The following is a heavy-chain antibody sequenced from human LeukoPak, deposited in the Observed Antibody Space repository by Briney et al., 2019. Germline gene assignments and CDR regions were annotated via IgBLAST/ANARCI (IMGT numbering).Heavy chain of an antibody. Sequence: RGSLRLSCAASGFTFDDYGMTWGRQAPGKGLELVSGINWKVVNTGYADSVKGRFTISRDNAQNSLFLQMNSLRAEAPALYYCARVASNYDFDYWGQGTLVSVSS. CDR3: ARVASNYDFDY. D-gene: IGHD4-11*01. CDR1: GFTFDDYG. J-gene: IGHJ4*02. CDR2: INWKVVNT. V-gene: IGHV3-20*04.